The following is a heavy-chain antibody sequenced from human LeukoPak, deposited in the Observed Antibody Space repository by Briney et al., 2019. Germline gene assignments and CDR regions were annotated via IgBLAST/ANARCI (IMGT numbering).Heavy chain of an antibody. CDR1: GGSISSSSYY. J-gene: IGHJ3*02. CDR3: ARDSSGYSADHDAFDI. CDR2: IYYSGST. Sequence: SETLSLTCTVSGGSISSSSYYWGWIRQPPGKGLEWIGSIYYSGSTYYNPSLKSRVTISVDTSKNQFSLKLSSVTAADTAVYYCARDSSGYSADHDAFDIWGQGTMVTVSS. D-gene: IGHD6-19*01. V-gene: IGHV4-39*01.